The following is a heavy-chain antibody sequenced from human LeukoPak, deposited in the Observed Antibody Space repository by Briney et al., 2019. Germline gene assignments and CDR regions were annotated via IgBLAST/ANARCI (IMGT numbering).Heavy chain of an antibody. CDR2: IIPIFGTA. CDR3: ARSDIVVVPAAPIYYYGMDV. Sequence: ASVKVSCKASGGTFSSYAISWVRQAPGQGLEWMGGIIPIFGTANYAQKFQGRVTITADGSTGTAYMELSSLRSEDTAVYYCARSDIVVVPAAPIYYYGMDVWGQGTTVTVSS. CDR1: GGTFSSYA. J-gene: IGHJ6*02. V-gene: IGHV1-69*13. D-gene: IGHD2-2*01.